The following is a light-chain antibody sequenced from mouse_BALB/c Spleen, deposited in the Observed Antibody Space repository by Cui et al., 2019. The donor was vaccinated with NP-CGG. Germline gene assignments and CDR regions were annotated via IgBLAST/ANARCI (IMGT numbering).Light chain of an antibody. Sequence: QAVVTQESALTTSPGETVTLTCRSSTGVVTTRNYANWVQEKPDHFFTDLIGDTNNRVPGVPARFSGSLIGDKTTLTIAGAQTEDEAIYFCALWYSNHWVFGGGTKLTVL. CDR1: TGVVTTRNY. J-gene: IGLJ1*01. CDR3: ALWYSNHWV. CDR2: DTN. V-gene: IGLV1*01.